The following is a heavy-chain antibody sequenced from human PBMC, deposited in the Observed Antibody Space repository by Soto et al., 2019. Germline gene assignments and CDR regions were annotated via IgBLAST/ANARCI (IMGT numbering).Heavy chain of an antibody. V-gene: IGHV3-64D*06. CDR3: VKSRGGNNFDFFD. J-gene: IGHJ4*02. CDR1: GFTFSSYA. CDR2: VRGNGDPP. D-gene: IGHD5-12*01. Sequence: GGSLRLSCSASGFTFSSYAMHWVRQAPGKGLEYVSGVRGNGDPPFYADSVKGRLTISRDNSKNTLYLQMSSLSADDTAVYYGVKSRGGNNFDFFDWGQGALVTVSS.